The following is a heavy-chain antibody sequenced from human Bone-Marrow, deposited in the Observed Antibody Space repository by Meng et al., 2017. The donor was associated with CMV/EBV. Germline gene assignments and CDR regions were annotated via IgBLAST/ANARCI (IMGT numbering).Heavy chain of an antibody. CDR3: ASGGFVVVPAAMYWFDP. V-gene: IGHV1-69*10. D-gene: IGHD2-2*01. J-gene: IGHJ5*02. CDR1: GGTFSSYA. Sequence: SVKVSCKASGGTFSSYAISWVRQAPGQGLEWMGGIIPILGIANYAQKFQGRVTITADKSTSTAYMELSSLRSEDTAVYYCASGGFVVVPAAMYWFDPWGQGTLVTVSS. CDR2: IIPILGIA.